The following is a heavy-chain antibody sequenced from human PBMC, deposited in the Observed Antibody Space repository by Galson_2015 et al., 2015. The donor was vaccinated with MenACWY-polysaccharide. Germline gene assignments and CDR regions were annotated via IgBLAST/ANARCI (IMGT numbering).Heavy chain of an antibody. CDR1: GFTFSSYA. V-gene: IGHV3-30-3*01. CDR2: ISYDGSNK. J-gene: IGHJ6*02. CDR3: ASRGELGITNYYYGMDV. D-gene: IGHD3-16*01. Sequence: SLRLSCAASGFTFSSYAMHWVRQAPGKGLEWVAVISYDGSNKYYADSVKGRFTISRDNSKNTLYLQMNSLRAEDTAVYYCASRGELGITNYYYGMDVWGQGTTVTVSS.